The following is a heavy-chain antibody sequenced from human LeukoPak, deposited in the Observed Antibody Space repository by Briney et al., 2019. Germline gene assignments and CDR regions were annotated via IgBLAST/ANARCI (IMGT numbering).Heavy chain of an antibody. V-gene: IGHV3-23*01. Sequence: GRSLRLSCAASGFTFDDYAMHWVRQAPGKGLEWVSGISGSGGSTYYADSVKGRFAISRDNSKNTLYLQMNSLRAEDTAVYYCAKDSIRVDYWGQGTLVTVSS. J-gene: IGHJ4*02. CDR1: GFTFDDYA. CDR3: AKDSIRVDY. CDR2: ISGSGGST. D-gene: IGHD2/OR15-2a*01.